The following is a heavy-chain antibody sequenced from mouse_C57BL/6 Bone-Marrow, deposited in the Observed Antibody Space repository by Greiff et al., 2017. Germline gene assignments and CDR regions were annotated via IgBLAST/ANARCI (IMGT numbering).Heavy chain of an antibody. D-gene: IGHD2-3*01. Sequence: EVQLQQSGGDLVKPGGSLKLSCAASGFTFSSYGMSWVRQTPDKRLEWVATISSGGSYTYYPDSVKGRFPISRDNAKNTLYLQMSSLKSEDTAMYYCASRRDDGYWAPFAYWGQGTLVTVSA. CDR1: GFTFSSYG. J-gene: IGHJ3*01. CDR3: ASRRDDGYWAPFAY. V-gene: IGHV5-6*01. CDR2: ISSGGSYT.